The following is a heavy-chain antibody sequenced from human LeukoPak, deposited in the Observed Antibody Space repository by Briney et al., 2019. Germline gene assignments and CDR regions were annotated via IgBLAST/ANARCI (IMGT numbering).Heavy chain of an antibody. CDR1: GYTFTCYY. J-gene: IGHJ6*03. CDR2: MNPNSGNT. Sequence: ASVKVSCKASGYTFTCYYMHWVRQATGQGLEWMGWMNPNSGNTGYAQKFQGRVTITRNTSISTDYMELSRLRSEDTAVYYCARGLGFYDFWSGQNYYYYYYMDVWGKGTTVTVSS. CDR3: ARGLGFYDFWSGQNYYYYYYMDV. V-gene: IGHV1-8*03. D-gene: IGHD3-3*01.